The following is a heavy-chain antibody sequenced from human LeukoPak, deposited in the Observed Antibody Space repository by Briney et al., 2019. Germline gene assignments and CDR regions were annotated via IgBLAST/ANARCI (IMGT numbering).Heavy chain of an antibody. CDR3: AREIRYCSGSKCYLFDY. D-gene: IGHD2-15*01. CDR1: GFTFSSYE. V-gene: IGHV3-48*03. CDR2: ISSSGSTI. Sequence: PGGSLRLSCAASGFTFSSYEMNWVRQAPGKGLEWVSYISSSGSTIYYADSVKGRFTISRDNAKNSLYLQMNSLRAEDTAVYYCAREIRYCSGSKCYLFDYWGQGTLVTVPS. J-gene: IGHJ4*02.